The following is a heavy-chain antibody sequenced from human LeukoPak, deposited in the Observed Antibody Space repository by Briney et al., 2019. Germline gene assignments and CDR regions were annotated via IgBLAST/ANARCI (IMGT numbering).Heavy chain of an antibody. CDR1: GGSISSYY. D-gene: IGHD1-20*01. J-gene: IGHJ5*02. V-gene: IGHV4-59*01. Sequence: SETLSLTCTVSGGSISSYYWSWIRQPPGKGLEWIGYIYYSGSTNYNPSLKSRVTISVDTSKNQFSLKLSSMTAADTAVYYCARVGITGTSWFDPWGQGTLVTVSS. CDR3: ARVGITGTSWFDP. CDR2: IYYSGST.